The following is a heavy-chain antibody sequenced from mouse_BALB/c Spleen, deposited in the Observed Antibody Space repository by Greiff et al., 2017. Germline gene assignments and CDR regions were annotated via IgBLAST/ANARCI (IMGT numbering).Heavy chain of an antibody. D-gene: IGHD1-2*01. V-gene: IGHV2-9*02. Sequence: VKLQESGPGLVAPSQSLSITCTVSGFSLTSYGVHWVRQPPGKGLEWLGVIWAGGSTNYNSALMSRLSISKDNSKSQVFLKMNSLQTDDTAMYYCARDYYGAFYYAMDYWGQGTSVTVSS. CDR1: GFSLTSYG. CDR3: ARDYYGAFYYAMDY. CDR2: IWAGGST. J-gene: IGHJ4*01.